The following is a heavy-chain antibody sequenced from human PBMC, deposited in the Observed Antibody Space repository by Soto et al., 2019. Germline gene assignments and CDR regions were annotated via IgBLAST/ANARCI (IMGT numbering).Heavy chain of an antibody. J-gene: IGHJ5*02. CDR3: ARGRTGLLWLGELLNWFDP. Sequence: PSETLSLTCAVYGGSFSGYYWSWIRQPPGKGLEWIGEINHSGSTNYNPSLKSRVTISVDTSKNQFSLKLSSVTAADTAVYYCARGRTGLLWLGELLNWFDPWGQGTLVTVSS. CDR1: GGSFSGYY. D-gene: IGHD3-10*01. CDR2: INHSGST. V-gene: IGHV4-34*01.